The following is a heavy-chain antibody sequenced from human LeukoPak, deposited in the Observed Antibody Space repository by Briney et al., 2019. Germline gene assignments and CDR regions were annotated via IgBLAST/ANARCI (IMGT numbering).Heavy chain of an antibody. CDR2: IIPILGIA. D-gene: IGHD3-3*01. V-gene: IGHV1-69*04. CDR3: ARDNEKYYDFWSGYPSFDI. CDR1: GGTFSSYA. J-gene: IGHJ3*02. Sequence: ASVKVSCKASGGTFSSYAISWVRQAPGQGLEWMGRIIPILGIANYAQKFQGRVTITTDESTSTAYMELSSLRSEDTAVYYCARDNEKYYDFWSGYPSFDIWGQGTMVTVSS.